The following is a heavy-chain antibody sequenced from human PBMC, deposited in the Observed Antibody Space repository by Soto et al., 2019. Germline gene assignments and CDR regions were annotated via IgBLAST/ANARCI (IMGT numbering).Heavy chain of an antibody. CDR2: IYYSGST. J-gene: IGHJ4*02. Sequence: SETLSLTCTVSGGSISSYYWSWIRQPPGKGLEWIGYIYYSGSTNYNPSLKSRVTISVDTSKNQFSLKLSSVTAADTAVYYCARAYCSSTSCYFDFDYWGQGTLVTVSS. D-gene: IGHD2-2*01. CDR3: ARAYCSSTSCYFDFDY. V-gene: IGHV4-59*01. CDR1: GGSISSYY.